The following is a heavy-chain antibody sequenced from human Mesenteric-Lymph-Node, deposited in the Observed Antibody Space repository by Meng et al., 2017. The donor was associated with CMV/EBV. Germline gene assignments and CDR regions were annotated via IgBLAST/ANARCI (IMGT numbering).Heavy chain of an antibody. Sequence: GESLKISCQGSGFNFMKYWIGWVRQMPGKGLEWVGIIYPGDSDTRYSPSFQGQVTISADKSISTAYLQWSSLKASDTAMYYCARLGDFDYWGQGTLVTVSS. J-gene: IGHJ4*02. D-gene: IGHD3-16*01. V-gene: IGHV5-51*01. CDR2: IYPGDSDT. CDR3: ARLGDFDY. CDR1: GFNFMKYW.